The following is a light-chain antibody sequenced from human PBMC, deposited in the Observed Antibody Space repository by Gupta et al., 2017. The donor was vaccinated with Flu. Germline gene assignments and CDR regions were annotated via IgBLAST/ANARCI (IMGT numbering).Light chain of an antibody. CDR3: QAWDGSAYV. CDR1: NLGNKY. V-gene: IGLV3-1*01. J-gene: IGLJ1*01. CDR2: LDN. Sequence: SYELTQPPSVSVSPGQTASVPCSGDNLGNKYVCWYQQKRGQSPVLVIHLDNKRPSGIPERFSGSNSGNTATLTISGTQPVDEADYFCQAWDGSAYVFGPGTRVAVL.